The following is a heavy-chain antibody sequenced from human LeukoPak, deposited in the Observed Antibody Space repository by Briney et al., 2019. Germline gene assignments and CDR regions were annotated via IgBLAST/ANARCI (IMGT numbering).Heavy chain of an antibody. CDR1: VFTFTSSA. V-gene: IGHV1-58*01. D-gene: IGHD3-9*01. CDR3: AAAFGAHFDWFSPPDY. J-gene: IGHJ4*02. Sequence: SVKVSCTASVFTFTSSAVQWVRQARGQRIEWIGWIVVCSGNTNYAQKFQERVTITRDMSTSTAYMELSSLRSEDTAVYYCAAAFGAHFDWFSPPDYWGQGTLVTVSS. CDR2: IVVCSGNT.